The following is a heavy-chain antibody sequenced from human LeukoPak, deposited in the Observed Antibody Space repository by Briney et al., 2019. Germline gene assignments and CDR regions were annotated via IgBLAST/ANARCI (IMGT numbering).Heavy chain of an antibody. CDR2: IYYSGST. CDR1: GGSVSSGGYY. CDR3: ARTYMTSARFDP. V-gene: IGHV4-31*03. J-gene: IGHJ5*02. Sequence: SQTLSLTCTVSGGSVSSGGYYWSWIRQHPGKGLEWIGYIYYSGSTYYNPSLKSWLTISVDTSNNQFSLKLSSVTAADTAVYYCARTYMTSARFDPWGQGTLVTVSS. D-gene: IGHD2-21*02.